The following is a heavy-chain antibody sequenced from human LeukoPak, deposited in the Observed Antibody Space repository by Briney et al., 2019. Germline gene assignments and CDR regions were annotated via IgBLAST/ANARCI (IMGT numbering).Heavy chain of an antibody. J-gene: IGHJ4*02. D-gene: IGHD4-23*01. Sequence: GGSLRLSCAASGFTVRSNYMSWFRQAPGKGLEWVSVIYSGGNTYYADSVKGRFSISRDSSKNTLYLQMNNLRAEDTAVYYCARRAGGYSHPYDYWGQGTLVTVSS. CDR2: IYSGGNT. CDR3: ARRAGGYSHPYDY. V-gene: IGHV3-53*01. CDR1: GFTVRSNY.